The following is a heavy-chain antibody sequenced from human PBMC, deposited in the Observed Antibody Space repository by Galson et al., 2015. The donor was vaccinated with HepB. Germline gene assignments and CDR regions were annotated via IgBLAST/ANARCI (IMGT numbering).Heavy chain of an antibody. CDR1: GGTFSSFS. Sequence: SVKVSCKASGGTFSSFSISWVRQAPGQGLEWMGTIISFFGTPNYAQKFQDRVTISADQYTSTAYMELRSLTSEDTAVYYCSRDSIAAAFDTTTPDYYYGLAVWGQGTKVTVSS. V-gene: IGHV1-69*13. D-gene: IGHD1-26*01. CDR2: IISFFGTP. CDR3: SRDSIAAAFDTTTPDYYYGLAV. J-gene: IGHJ6*02.